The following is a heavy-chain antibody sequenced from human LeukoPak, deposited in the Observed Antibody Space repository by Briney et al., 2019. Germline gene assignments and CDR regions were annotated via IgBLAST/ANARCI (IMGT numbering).Heavy chain of an antibody. J-gene: IGHJ4*02. V-gene: IGHV1-2*02. CDR1: GYTFTGYY. D-gene: IGHD3-22*01. CDR3: AREGPTGNYDSSGYKY. CDR2: INPNSGGT. Sequence: ASVKVSCKASGYTFTGYYMHWVRQAPGQGLEWMGWINPNSGGTNYAQKFQGRVTMTRDTSISTAYMELSRLRSDDTAVYYCAREGPTGNYDSSGYKYWGQGTLVTVSS.